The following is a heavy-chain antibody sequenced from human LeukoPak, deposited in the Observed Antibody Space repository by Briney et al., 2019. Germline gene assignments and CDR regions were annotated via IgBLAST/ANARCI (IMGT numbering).Heavy chain of an antibody. CDR2: ISGSGGST. J-gene: IGHJ4*02. V-gene: IGHV3-23*01. CDR3: AKAREYSSGWYNHFDY. CDR1: GFTFSSYA. D-gene: IGHD6-19*01. Sequence: GGSLRLSCAASGFTFSSYAMSWVRQAPGKGLEWVSAISGSGGSTYYADSVKGRFTISRDNSKNTLYLQMNSLRAEDTAVYYCAKAREYSSGWYNHFDYWGQGTLVTVSS.